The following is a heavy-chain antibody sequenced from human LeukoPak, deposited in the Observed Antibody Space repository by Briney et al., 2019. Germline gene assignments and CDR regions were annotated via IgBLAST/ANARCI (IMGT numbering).Heavy chain of an antibody. Sequence: PSETLSLTCTVSGGSISSYYWSWIRQPAGKGLEWIGRIYTSGSTNYNPSLKSRVTISVDKSKNQFSLNLSSVTAADTAVYYCARGDSSGWYAPSTYNWFDPWGQGTLVTVSS. J-gene: IGHJ5*02. CDR2: IYTSGST. V-gene: IGHV4-4*07. CDR3: ARGDSSGWYAPSTYNWFDP. D-gene: IGHD6-19*01. CDR1: GGSISSYY.